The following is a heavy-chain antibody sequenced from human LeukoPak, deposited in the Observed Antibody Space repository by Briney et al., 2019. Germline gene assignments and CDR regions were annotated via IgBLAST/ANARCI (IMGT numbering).Heavy chain of an antibody. V-gene: IGHV4-39*07. CDR2: IYYSGST. CDR1: GDSIRSSSYY. CDR3: ARDLDY. J-gene: IGHJ4*02. Sequence: SETLSLTCTVSGDSIRSSSYYWGWIRQPPGKGLEWIGTIYYSGSTYYNPSLKSRVTISVDTSKNQFSLKLSPVTAADTAVYYCARDLDYWGQGTLVTVSS.